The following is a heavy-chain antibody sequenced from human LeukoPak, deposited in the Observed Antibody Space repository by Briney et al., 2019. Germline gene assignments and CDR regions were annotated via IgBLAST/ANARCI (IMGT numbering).Heavy chain of an antibody. CDR3: ARPVADNTLHSASDY. V-gene: IGHV4-38-2*01. CDR2: IYHSGST. Sequence: SETLSLTCAVSGYSISSGYYWGWIRQPPGKGLEWIGSIYHSGSTYYNPSLKSRVTISVDTSKNQFSLRLSSVTAADTAVYYCARPVADNTLHSASDYWGQGTLVTVS. J-gene: IGHJ4*02. CDR1: GYSISSGYY. D-gene: IGHD6-19*01.